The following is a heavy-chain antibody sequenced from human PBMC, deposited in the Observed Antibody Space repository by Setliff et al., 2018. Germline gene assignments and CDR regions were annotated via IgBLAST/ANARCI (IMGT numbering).Heavy chain of an antibody. J-gene: IGHJ6*02. CDR1: GFTFGDYA. D-gene: IGHD3-10*01. V-gene: IGHV3-7*01. CDR2: IKQDESEK. CDR3: ARDHVYGSQYYYYYYGMDV. Sequence: LSCTASGFTFGDYAMSWVRQAPGKGLEWVANIKQDESEKYYVDSVKGRFTISRDNAKNSLYLQMNSLRAEDTAVYYCARDHVYGSQYYYYYYGMDVWGQGTTVTVSS.